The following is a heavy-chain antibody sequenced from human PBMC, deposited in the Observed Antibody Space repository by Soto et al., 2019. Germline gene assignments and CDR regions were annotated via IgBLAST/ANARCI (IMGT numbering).Heavy chain of an antibody. CDR3: ARGGTYYDFWSGYWGTYYFDY. CDR2: INHSGST. D-gene: IGHD3-3*01. J-gene: IGHJ4*02. V-gene: IGHV4-34*01. CDR1: GGSFSGYY. Sequence: SETLSLTCAVYGGSFSGYYWSWIRQPPGKGLEWIGEINHSGSTNYNPSLKSRVTISVDTSKNQFSLKLSSVTAADTAVYYCARGGTYYDFWSGYWGTYYFDYWGQGTLVTVSS.